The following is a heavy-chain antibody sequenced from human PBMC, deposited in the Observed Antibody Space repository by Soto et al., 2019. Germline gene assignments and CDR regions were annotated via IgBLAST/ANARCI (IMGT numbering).Heavy chain of an antibody. J-gene: IGHJ6*02. D-gene: IGHD2-8*01. CDR1: GYTLTELS. CDR2: FDPEDGET. CDR3: ATAYCTNGVCQPRTKYYYYGMDV. V-gene: IGHV1-24*01. Sequence: ASVKVSCKVSGYTLTELSMHWVRQAPGKGLEWMGGFDPEDGETIYAQKFQGRVTMTEDTSTDTAYMELSSLRSEDTPVYYCATAYCTNGVCQPRTKYYYYGMDVWGQGTTVTVSS.